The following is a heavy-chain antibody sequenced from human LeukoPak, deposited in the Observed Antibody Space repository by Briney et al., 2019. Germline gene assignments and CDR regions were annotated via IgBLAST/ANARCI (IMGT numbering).Heavy chain of an antibody. D-gene: IGHD6-19*01. CDR1: GGSFSGYY. V-gene: IGHV4-34*01. CDR3: ARDTAARSSGWYHYYYYYMDV. CDR2: INHSGST. J-gene: IGHJ6*03. Sequence: SETLSLTCAVYGGSFSGYYWSWIRQPPGKGLEWIGEINHSGSTNYNPSLKSRVTISVDTSKNQFSLKLGSVTAADTAVYYCARDTAARSSGWYHYYYYYMDVWGKGTTVTISS.